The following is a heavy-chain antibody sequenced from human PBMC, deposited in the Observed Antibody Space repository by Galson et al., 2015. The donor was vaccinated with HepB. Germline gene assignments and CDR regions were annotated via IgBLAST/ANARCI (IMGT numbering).Heavy chain of an antibody. Sequence: ETLSLTCTVSGGSISSSSYYWGWIRQPPGKGLEWIGSIYYSGSTYYNPSLKSRVTISVDTSKNQFSLKLSSVTAADTAVYYCARHGQVRGLRFLRHWRWFDPWGQGTLVTVSS. CDR1: GGSISSSSYY. CDR3: ARHGQVRGLRFLRHWRWFDP. D-gene: IGHD3-3*01. V-gene: IGHV4-39*01. CDR2: IYYSGST. J-gene: IGHJ5*02.